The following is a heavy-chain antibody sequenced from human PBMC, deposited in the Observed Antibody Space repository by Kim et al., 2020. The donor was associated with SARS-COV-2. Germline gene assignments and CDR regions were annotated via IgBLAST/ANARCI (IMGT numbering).Heavy chain of an antibody. J-gene: IGHJ6*02. CDR1: GFTIRNYA. V-gene: IGHV3-23*01. CDR3: AKQGYCGEDCNGIYYYYGMDV. Sequence: GGSLRLSCLLSGFTIRNYAMNWVRQAPGKGLEWVSAVSGSGRNRYYADSVKGRFTISRDNSRNILYLQMDSVRAEDTAVYYCAKQGYCGEDCNGIYYYYGMDVWGQGTTVTVS. D-gene: IGHD2-21*02. CDR2: VSGSGRNR.